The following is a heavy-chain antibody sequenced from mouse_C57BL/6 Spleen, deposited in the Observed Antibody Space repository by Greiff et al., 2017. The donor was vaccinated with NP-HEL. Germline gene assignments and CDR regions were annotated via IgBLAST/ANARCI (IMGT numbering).Heavy chain of an antibody. V-gene: IGHV1-64*01. CDR2: IYPNSGST. Sequence: QVQLQQPGAELVKPGASVKLSCKASGYTFTSYWMHWVKQRPGQGLEWIGMIYPNSGSTNYNEKFKSKATLTVDKSSSTAYMQLSSLTSEDSAVYYGARECLRYFDYWGQGTTLTVSS. J-gene: IGHJ2*01. CDR1: GYTFTSYW. CDR3: ARECLRYFDY. D-gene: IGHD2-12*01.